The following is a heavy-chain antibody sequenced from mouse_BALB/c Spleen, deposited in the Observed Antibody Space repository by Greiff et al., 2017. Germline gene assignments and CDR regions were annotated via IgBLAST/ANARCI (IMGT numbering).Heavy chain of an antibody. CDR1: GFSLPGYG. J-gene: IGHJ3*01. CDR3: ARFITTVVD. D-gene: IGHD1-1*01. V-gene: IGHV2-6-7*01. Sequence: VMLVESGPGLVAPSQSLSITCTVSGFSLPGYGVNWVRQPPGKGLEWLGMIWGDGSTDYNSALKSRLSINKDNSKSQVFLKMNSLETDDTARYYCARFITTVVDWGQGTLVTVFA. CDR2: IWGDGST.